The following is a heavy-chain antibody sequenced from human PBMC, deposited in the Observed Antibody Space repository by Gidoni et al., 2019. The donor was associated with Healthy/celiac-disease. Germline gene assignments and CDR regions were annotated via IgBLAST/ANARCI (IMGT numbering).Heavy chain of an antibody. Sequence: QVQLPESRPGLVKPSATLSLTCTVSGGSISSYYWSWIRQPPGKGLEWTGDISYSGSTNYNPSRKSRVTISVDTSKNQFSLKLSSVTAADTAVYYCAGIVVVAATYGFDPWGQGTLVTVSS. D-gene: IGHD2-15*01. V-gene: IGHV4-59*01. CDR1: GGSISSYY. CDR2: ISYSGST. CDR3: AGIVVVAATYGFDP. J-gene: IGHJ5*02.